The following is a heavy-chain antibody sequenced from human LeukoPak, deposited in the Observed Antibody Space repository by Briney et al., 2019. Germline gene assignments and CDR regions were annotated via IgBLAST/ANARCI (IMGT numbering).Heavy chain of an antibody. Sequence: SETLSLTCTVSGGSISSYYWSWIRQPPGKGLEWIGYIYYSGSTNYNPSLKSRVTISVDTSKNQFSLKLSSVTAADTAVYYRARDWLTTNYYYYGMDVWGQGTTVTVSS. CDR1: GGSISSYY. CDR3: ARDWLTTNYYYYGMDV. J-gene: IGHJ6*02. CDR2: IYYSGST. D-gene: IGHD4-17*01. V-gene: IGHV4-59*01.